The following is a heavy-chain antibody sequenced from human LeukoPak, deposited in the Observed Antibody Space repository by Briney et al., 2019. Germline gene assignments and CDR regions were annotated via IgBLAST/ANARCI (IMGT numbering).Heavy chain of an antibody. V-gene: IGHV4-59*08. D-gene: IGHD2-8*01. Sequence: SETLSLTCTVSGGSISSYYWSWIRQPPGKGLEWIGYIYYSGSTNYNPSLKSRVTISVDTSKNQFSLKLSSVTAADTAVYYCARRYCTNGVCLLDYWGQGTLVTVSP. J-gene: IGHJ4*02. CDR2: IYYSGST. CDR3: ARRYCTNGVCLLDY. CDR1: GGSISSYY.